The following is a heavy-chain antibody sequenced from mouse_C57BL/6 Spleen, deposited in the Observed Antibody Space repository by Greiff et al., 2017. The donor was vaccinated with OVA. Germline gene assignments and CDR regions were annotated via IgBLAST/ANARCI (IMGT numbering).Heavy chain of an antibody. J-gene: IGHJ2*01. CDR2: IRNKANGYTT. CDR3: ARHYYGLDY. Sequence: EVQLQESGGGLVQPGGSLSLSCAASGFTFTDYYMSWVRQPPGKALEWLGFIRNKANGYTTEYSASVKGRFTISRDNSHSILYLQMNALRAEDSATYYCARHYYGLDYWGQGTTLTVSS. CDR1: GFTFTDYY. D-gene: IGHD1-1*01. V-gene: IGHV7-3*01.